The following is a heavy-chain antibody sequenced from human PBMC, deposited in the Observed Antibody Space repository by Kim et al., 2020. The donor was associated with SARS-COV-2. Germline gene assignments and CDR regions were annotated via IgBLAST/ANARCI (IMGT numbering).Heavy chain of an antibody. V-gene: IGHV3-64D*06. D-gene: IGHD3-10*01. CDR1: GFTFSSYA. Sequence: GGSLRLSCSASGFTFSSYAMHWVRQAPGKGLEYVSAISSNGGSTYYADSVKGRFTISRDNSKNTLYLQMSSLRAEDTAVYYCVKGTNYYYGSGSSLDDPWGQGTLVTVSS. J-gene: IGHJ5*02. CDR2: ISSNGGST. CDR3: VKGTNYYYGSGSSLDDP.